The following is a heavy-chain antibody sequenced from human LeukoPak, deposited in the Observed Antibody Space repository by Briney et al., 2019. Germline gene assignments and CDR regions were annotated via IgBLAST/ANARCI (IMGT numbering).Heavy chain of an antibody. Sequence: GGSLRLSCAGSGFTFNNAWMTWVRQAPGKGLEWVGRIKSKTDGGTTDYAAPVKDRFTISRDDSKSTLYLQMNSLQTEDTGVYYCTTELVWFGVLAHWGQGTLATVSS. V-gene: IGHV3-15*01. J-gene: IGHJ4*02. CDR1: GFTFNNAW. CDR2: IKSKTDGGTT. CDR3: TTELVWFGVLAH. D-gene: IGHD3-10*01.